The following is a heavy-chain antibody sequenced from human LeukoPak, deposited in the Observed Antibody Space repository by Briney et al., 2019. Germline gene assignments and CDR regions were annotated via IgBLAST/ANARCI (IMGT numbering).Heavy chain of an antibody. D-gene: IGHD2-2*02. CDR2: IYHSGST. CDR3: ARDYRWDCSSTSCYTGFDY. CDR1: GYSISSGYY. Sequence: SETLSLTCTVSGYSISSGYYWGWIRQPPGKGLEWIGSIYHSGSTYYNPSLKSRVTISVDTSKNQFSRKLSSVTAADTAVYYCARDYRWDCSSTSCYTGFDYWGQGTLVTVSS. J-gene: IGHJ4*02. V-gene: IGHV4-38-2*02.